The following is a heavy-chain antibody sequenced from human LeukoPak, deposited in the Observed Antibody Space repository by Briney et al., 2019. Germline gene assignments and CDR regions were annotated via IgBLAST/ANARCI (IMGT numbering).Heavy chain of an antibody. CDR3: ARDARGGSSGYYPDY. D-gene: IGHD3-22*01. CDR1: GGTFSSYA. CDR2: IIPILGIA. V-gene: IGHV1-69*04. J-gene: IGHJ4*02. Sequence: ASVKVSCKASGGTFSSYAISWVRQAPGQGLEWMGRIIPILGIANYAQKFQGRVTITADKSTSTAYMELSSLRSEDTAVYYCARDARGGSSGYYPDYWGQGTLVTVSS.